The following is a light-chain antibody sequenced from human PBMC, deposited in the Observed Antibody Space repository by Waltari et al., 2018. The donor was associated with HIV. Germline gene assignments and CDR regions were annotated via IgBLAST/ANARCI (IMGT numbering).Light chain of an antibody. CDR1: KIGRHN. J-gene: IGLJ3*02. CDR3: QVWDSETDHWV. V-gene: IGLV3-21*04. Sequence: SYLLTQPPSASVVPGKKASFTCGGNKIGRHNVNWYQQKPGQAAVQVIYYDNDRPSGIPERCSGSNSGNTATLTISRVEAGDEADYFCQVWDSETDHWVFGGGTKLTVL. CDR2: YDN.